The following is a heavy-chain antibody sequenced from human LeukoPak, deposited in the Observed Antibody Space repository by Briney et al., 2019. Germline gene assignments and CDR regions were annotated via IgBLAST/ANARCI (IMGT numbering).Heavy chain of an antibody. D-gene: IGHD3-22*01. CDR1: GFSFSTYA. CDR2: ISGSGGSP. J-gene: IGHJ4*02. CDR3: AKAVYDSSGSFDF. Sequence: GGSLRLSCAASGFSFSTYAMTCVRRAPGKGLEWVSGISGSGGSPYYADSVKGRFTISRDTSKNTLYLQMNSLRAEDTAVYYCAKAVYDSSGSFDFWGQGTLVTVSA. V-gene: IGHV3-23*01.